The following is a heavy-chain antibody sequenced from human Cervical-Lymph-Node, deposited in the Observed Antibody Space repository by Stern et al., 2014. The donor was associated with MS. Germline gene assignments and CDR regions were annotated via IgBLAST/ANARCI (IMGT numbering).Heavy chain of an antibody. V-gene: IGHV5-51*01. CDR3: ARQFCSGDTCDPTIDY. D-gene: IGHD2-15*01. Sequence: EVQLVQSGTEVKKSGESVKISCRGSGYGFSSHWIAWLRQMPGKGLEWMGIISPADSDTIYSPSFRGQVTISADKSISTAYLQWTSLRASDTAIYYCARQFCSGDTCDPTIDYLGQGTLVTVSS. CDR2: ISPADSDT. CDR1: GYGFSSHW. J-gene: IGHJ4*02.